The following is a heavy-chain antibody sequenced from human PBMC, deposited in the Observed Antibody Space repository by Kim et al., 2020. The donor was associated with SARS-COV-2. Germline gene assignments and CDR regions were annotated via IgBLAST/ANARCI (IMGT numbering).Heavy chain of an antibody. V-gene: IGHV4-59*01. Sequence: SETLSLTCTVSVGSISSYYWSWIRQPPGKGLEWIGYIYYSGSTNYNPSLKSRVTISVDTSKNQFSLKMSSVTAADTAVYYCAGAPRGWLQLHGWHYFDY. CDR3: AGAPRGWLQLHGWHYFDY. CDR1: VGSISSYY. D-gene: IGHD1-1*01. J-gene: IGHJ4*01. CDR2: IYYSGST.